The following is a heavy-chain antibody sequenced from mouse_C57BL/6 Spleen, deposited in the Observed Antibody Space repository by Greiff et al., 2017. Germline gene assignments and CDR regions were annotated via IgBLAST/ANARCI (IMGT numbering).Heavy chain of an antibody. V-gene: IGHV1-26*01. D-gene: IGHD2-3*01. CDR1: GYTFTDYY. CDR3: ARSGYYFTFDY. Sequence: VQLQQSGPELVKPGASVKISCKASGYTFTDYYMNWVKQSHGKSLEWIGDINPNNGGTSYNQKFKGKATLTVDKSSSTAYMELRSLTSEDSAVYYCARSGYYFTFDYWGQGTTLTVSS. J-gene: IGHJ2*01. CDR2: INPNNGGT.